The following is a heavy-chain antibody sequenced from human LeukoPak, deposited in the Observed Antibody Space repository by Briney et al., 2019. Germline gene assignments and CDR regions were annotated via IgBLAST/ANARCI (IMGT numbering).Heavy chain of an antibody. Sequence: GGSLRLSCAASGFTVSSNYMSWVRQAPGKGLEWVSVIYSGGSTYYADSVKGRFTISRDNSKNALYLQMNSLRAEDTAVYYCTRDSSDVVVTAPIYWGQGTLVTVSS. CDR1: GFTVSSNY. V-gene: IGHV3-53*01. D-gene: IGHD2-21*02. CDR3: TRDSSDVVVTAPIY. CDR2: IYSGGST. J-gene: IGHJ4*02.